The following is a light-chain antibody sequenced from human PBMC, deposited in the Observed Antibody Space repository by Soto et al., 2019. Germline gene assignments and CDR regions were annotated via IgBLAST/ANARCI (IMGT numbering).Light chain of an antibody. Sequence: QSGLTQPDSGTGYIAESITISCTGTNTDIGGYNYVSWYQQHPGKAPKLVIYDVSSRPSGISNRFSGSKSGFTASLTISGLQAADDAHYYCSSYRAYRTLEVFGTGTKVTVL. J-gene: IGLJ1*01. V-gene: IGLV2-14*01. CDR3: SSYRAYRTLEV. CDR2: DVS. CDR1: NTDIGGYNY.